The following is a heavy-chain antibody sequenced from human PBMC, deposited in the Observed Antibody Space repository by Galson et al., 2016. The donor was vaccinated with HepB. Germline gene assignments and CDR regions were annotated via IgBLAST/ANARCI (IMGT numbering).Heavy chain of an antibody. CDR3: TSDVAAVGVGEFDY. CDR2: IQGFTSGGTT. CDR1: GFNFNPAW. Sequence: SLRLSCATSGFNFNPAWLSWVRQAPGKGLEWVARIQGFTSGGTTDYAAPVKGRFTISRDDSQSTVYLQMDRLKSEDTGLYYCTSDVAAVGVGEFDYWGQGVLVTVSS. J-gene: IGHJ4*02. V-gene: IGHV3-15*01. D-gene: IGHD3-10*01.